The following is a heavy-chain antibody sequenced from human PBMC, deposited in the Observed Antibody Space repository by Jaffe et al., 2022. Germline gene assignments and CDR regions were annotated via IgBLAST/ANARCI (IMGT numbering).Heavy chain of an antibody. CDR1: GFTFSSYG. CDR2: ISYDGSNK. V-gene: IGHV3-30*18. CDR3: AKDKTPLKIHLGELSLGAFDI. J-gene: IGHJ3*02. Sequence: QVQLVESGGGVVQPGRSLRLSCAASGFTFSSYGMHWVRQAPGKGLEWVAVISYDGSNKYYADSVKGRFTISRDNSKNTLYLQMNSLRAEDTAVYYCAKDKTPLKIHLGELSLGAFDIWGQGTMVTVSS. D-gene: IGHD3-16*02.